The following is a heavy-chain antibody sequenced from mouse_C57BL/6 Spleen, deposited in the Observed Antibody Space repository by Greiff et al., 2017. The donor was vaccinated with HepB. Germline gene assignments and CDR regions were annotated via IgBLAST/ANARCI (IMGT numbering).Heavy chain of an antibody. D-gene: IGHD1-1*01. CDR3: ARTHYYCSGYFDY. J-gene: IGHJ2*01. CDR2: INHSSGYT. CDR1: GYTFTSYW. V-gene: IGHV1-7*01. Sequence: VQLQQSGAELAKPGASVKLSCKASGYTFTSYWMHWVKQRPGQGLEWIGYINHSSGYTKYNQKFKDKATLTADKSSSTAYMQLSSLTYEDSAVYYCARTHYYCSGYFDYWGQGTTLTVSS.